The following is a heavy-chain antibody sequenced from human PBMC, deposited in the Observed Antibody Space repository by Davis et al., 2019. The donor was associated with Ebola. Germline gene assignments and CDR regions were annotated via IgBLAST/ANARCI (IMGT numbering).Heavy chain of an antibody. CDR2: INTKTGNP. V-gene: IGHV7-4-1*02. D-gene: IGHD6-13*01. J-gene: IGHJ4*02. CDR3: AREPYSSSWDPFDY. Sequence: ASVKVSCKASGYTFTSYAMNWVRQAPGQELDWMGCINTKTGNPTYAQGFTGRFVFSLDTSVSTAFLQISSLKAEDTAFYYCAREPYSSSWDPFDYWGQGTLVTVSS. CDR1: GYTFTSYA.